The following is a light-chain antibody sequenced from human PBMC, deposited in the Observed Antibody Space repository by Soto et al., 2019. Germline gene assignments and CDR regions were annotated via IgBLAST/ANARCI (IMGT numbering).Light chain of an antibody. J-gene: IGKJ4*01. V-gene: IGKV3-20*01. CDR1: QSLSNNIY. Sequence: EIVLTQSPGTLSLSPVERATLSCMASQSLSNNIYLAWYQQKPGQAPRLLIYDASSRATGIPDRFSGGGSGTDFTLTISRLEPEDFAVYYCQQFSSYPLTFGGGTKVDIK. CDR3: QQFSSYPLT. CDR2: DAS.